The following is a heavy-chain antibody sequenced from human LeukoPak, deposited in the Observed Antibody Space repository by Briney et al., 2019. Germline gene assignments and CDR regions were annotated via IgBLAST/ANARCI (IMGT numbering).Heavy chain of an antibody. Sequence: SQTLSLTCTVSGGSISRGSYYWSWIRQPAGKGLEWIGRIYTSGSTNYNPSLKSRVTISVDTSKNQFSLKLSSVTAADTAVYYCARGLAAAAHDYWGQGTLVTVPS. CDR3: ARGLAAAAHDY. D-gene: IGHD6-13*01. V-gene: IGHV4-61*02. J-gene: IGHJ4*02. CDR2: IYTSGST. CDR1: GGSISRGSYY.